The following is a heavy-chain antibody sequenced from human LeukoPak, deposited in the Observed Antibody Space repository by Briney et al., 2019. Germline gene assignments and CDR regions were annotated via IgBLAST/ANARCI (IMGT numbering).Heavy chain of an antibody. J-gene: IGHJ4*02. CDR1: GFTFSNAW. CDR2: IKSKTDGGTT. Sequence: AGGSLRLPCAASGFTFSNAWMSWVRQAPGKGLEWVGRIKSKTDGGTTDYAAPVKGRFTISRDDSKNTLYLQMNSLKTEDTAVYYCTTDGGYSYGPFDYWGQGTLVTVSS. CDR3: TTDGGYSYGPFDY. V-gene: IGHV3-15*01. D-gene: IGHD5-18*01.